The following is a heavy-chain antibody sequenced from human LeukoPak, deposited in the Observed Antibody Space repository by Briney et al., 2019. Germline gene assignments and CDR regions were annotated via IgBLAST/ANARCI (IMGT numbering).Heavy chain of an antibody. J-gene: IGHJ3*02. CDR3: ARERQDTVIHSGAFDI. V-gene: IGHV3-30-3*01. D-gene: IGHD2-21*02. CDR2: IASDGSHT. CDR1: GFTFSNYF. Sequence: GGSLRLSCAASGFTFSNYFMHWVRQAPGKGLEWVADIASDGSHTFYVESVKGRFTISRDNSKNTLYLQMNSLGPEDTAVYFCARERQDTVIHSGAFDIWGQGKMVTVSS.